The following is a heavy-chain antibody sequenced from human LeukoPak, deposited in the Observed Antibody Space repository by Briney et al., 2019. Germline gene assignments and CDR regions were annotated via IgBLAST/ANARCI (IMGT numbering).Heavy chain of an antibody. D-gene: IGHD4-23*01. V-gene: IGHV5-51*01. CDR3: ARLPDYGGNSWWFDP. Sequence: GESLKISCKTSVFSFTNYWIAWVRQMPGEGLEWMGSTYPGDSDTRYNPSFQGQVTISADRSIKTAYLQWNSLKASDTAMYYCARLPDYGGNSWWFDPWGQGTLVTVSS. J-gene: IGHJ5*02. CDR1: VFSFTNYW. CDR2: TYPGDSDT.